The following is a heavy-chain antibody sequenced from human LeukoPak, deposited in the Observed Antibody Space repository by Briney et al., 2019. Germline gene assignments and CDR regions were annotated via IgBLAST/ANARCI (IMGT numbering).Heavy chain of an antibody. CDR1: GGSVSSGSYY. V-gene: IGHV4-61*01. D-gene: IGHD3-9*01. Sequence: SETLSLTCTVSGGSVSSGSYYWSWIRQPPGKGLEWIGYIYYSGSTNYNPSLKSRVIISVDTSKNQFSLKLSSVTAADTAVYYCARDRENYDILTGYYRWYFDYWGQGTLVTVSS. CDR3: ARDRENYDILTGYYRWYFDY. CDR2: IYYSGST. J-gene: IGHJ4*02.